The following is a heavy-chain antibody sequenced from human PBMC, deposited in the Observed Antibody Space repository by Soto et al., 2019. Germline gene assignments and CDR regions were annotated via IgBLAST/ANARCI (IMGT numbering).Heavy chain of an antibody. CDR2: IHDSGNT. D-gene: IGHD6-19*01. J-gene: IGHJ4*02. CDR1: GGSVSSGSYH. CDR3: AREDEKWLVLDY. V-gene: IGHV4-61*01. Sequence: QVQLQESGPGLVKPSETLSLTCTVSGGSVSSGSYHWSWIRQPPGKGLEWIGYIHDSGNTKYTLSLKSRVTISVDTSKNQFSLKLSSVTAADTAVYYCAREDEKWLVLDYWGQGTLVTVSS.